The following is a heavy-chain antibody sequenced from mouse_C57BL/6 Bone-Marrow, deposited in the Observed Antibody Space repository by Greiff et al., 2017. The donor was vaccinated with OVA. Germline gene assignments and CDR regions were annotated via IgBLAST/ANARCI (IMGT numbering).Heavy chain of an antibody. Sequence: VQLKESGPELVKPGASVKISCKASGYSFTSYYIHWVKQRPGQGLEWIGWIYPGSGNTKYNEKFKGKATLTADTSSSTAYMQLSSLTSEDSAVYYCASYLLWLRRNYAMDYWGQGTSVTVSS. CDR3: ASYLLWLRRNYAMDY. CDR2: IYPGSGNT. J-gene: IGHJ4*01. D-gene: IGHD2-2*01. CDR1: GYSFTSYY. V-gene: IGHV1-66*01.